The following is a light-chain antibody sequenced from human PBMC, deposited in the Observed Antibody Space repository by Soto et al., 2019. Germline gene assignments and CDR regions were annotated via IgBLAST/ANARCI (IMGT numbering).Light chain of an antibody. CDR3: SSYAGSSNV. Sequence: QSVLTQPPSASGSPGQSVAISCTGTSSHVGCYNYVSWYQQHPGKAPKFMIYEVNKRPSGVPDRFSGSKSGKPASLAVSGLQAEDEADYYCSSYAGSSNVFGTGTKVTV. CDR1: SSHVGCYNY. V-gene: IGLV2-8*01. J-gene: IGLJ1*01. CDR2: EVN.